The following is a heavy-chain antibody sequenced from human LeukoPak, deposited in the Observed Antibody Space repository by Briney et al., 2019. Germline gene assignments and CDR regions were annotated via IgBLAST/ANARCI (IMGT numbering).Heavy chain of an antibody. J-gene: IGHJ3*02. V-gene: IGHV3-23*01. Sequence: PGGSLRLSCAASGFTFSNYGMSWVRQAPGKGLEWVSGISGGGGSTNYADSVKGRFTISRDNSKNTLSLQMNSLRAEDTAVYYCAKARLAVVTAIDAFDIWGQGTLVTVSS. CDR3: AKARLAVVTAIDAFDI. D-gene: IGHD2-21*02. CDR2: ISGGGGST. CDR1: GFTFSNYG.